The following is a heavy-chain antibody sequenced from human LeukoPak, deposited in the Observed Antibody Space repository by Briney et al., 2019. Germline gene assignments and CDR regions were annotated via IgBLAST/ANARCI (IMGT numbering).Heavy chain of an antibody. J-gene: IGHJ4*02. V-gene: IGHV3-21*01. CDR2: ISTSNSYI. CDR1: GFTFSSYS. CDR3: ATVAGYYNWNYDY. Sequence: PGGSLRLSCAASGFTFSSYSMNWVRQAPGKGLEWVSSISTSNSYIYYADSVKGRFTISRDNAKNSLYVQMNSLRAEDTAVYYCATVAGYYNWNYDYWGQGTLVTVSS. D-gene: IGHD3-9*01.